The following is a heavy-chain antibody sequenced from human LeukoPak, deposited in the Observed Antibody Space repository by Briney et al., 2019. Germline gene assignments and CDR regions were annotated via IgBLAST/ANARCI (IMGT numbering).Heavy chain of an antibody. J-gene: IGHJ4*02. CDR1: GYTFTSYG. D-gene: IGHD1-26*01. Sequence: GASVKVSCKASGYTFTSYGLSWVRQAPGQGLEWMGWISAYNGNTNYAQKLQGRVTMTTDTSTSTAYMELRSLRSDDTAVYYCARADPKWERKTFDYWGQGTLVTVSS. V-gene: IGHV1-18*01. CDR2: ISAYNGNT. CDR3: ARADPKWERKTFDY.